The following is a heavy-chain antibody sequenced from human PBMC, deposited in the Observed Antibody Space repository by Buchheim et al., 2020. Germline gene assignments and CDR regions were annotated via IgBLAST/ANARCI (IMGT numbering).Heavy chain of an antibody. D-gene: IGHD6-13*01. CDR1: GGSFSGYY. CDR3: ARVRTSSSRTGVDY. Sequence: QVRLQQWGAGLLKPSETLSLTCAVYGGSFSGYYWSWIRQPPGKGLEWIGEINHSGSTNYNPSLKSRVTISGDTSKNQFSLKVSSVTAADTAVYYCARVRTSSSRTGVDYWGQGTL. J-gene: IGHJ4*02. V-gene: IGHV4-34*01. CDR2: INHSGST.